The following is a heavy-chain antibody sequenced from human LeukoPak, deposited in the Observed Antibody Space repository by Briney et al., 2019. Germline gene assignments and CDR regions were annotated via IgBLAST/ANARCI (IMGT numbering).Heavy chain of an antibody. CDR2: IYYSGST. CDR1: GGSISSGDYY. J-gene: IGHJ6*02. CDR3: ARVPRDYDFWSGYYYYYGMDV. D-gene: IGHD3-3*01. Sequence: SETLSLTCTVSGGSISSGDYYWSWIRQPPGKGLEWIGYIYYSGSTYYNPSLKSRVTISVDTSKNQFSLKLSSVTAADTAVYYCARVPRDYDFWSGYYYYYGMDVWGQGTTVTVSS. V-gene: IGHV4-30-4*01.